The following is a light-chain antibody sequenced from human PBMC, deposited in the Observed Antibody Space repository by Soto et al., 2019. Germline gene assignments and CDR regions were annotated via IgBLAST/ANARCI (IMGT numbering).Light chain of an antibody. CDR3: QSYDSSLSGVV. Sequence: QSALTQPPSVSGAPGQRVTISCTGSSSNIGAGYDVHWYQQLPGTAPRLLSYGNSNRPSGVPDRFSGSKSGTSASLAITGLQAEEEADYYCQSYDSSLSGVVFGGGTKLTVL. V-gene: IGLV1-40*01. CDR1: SSNIGAGYD. CDR2: GNS. J-gene: IGLJ2*01.